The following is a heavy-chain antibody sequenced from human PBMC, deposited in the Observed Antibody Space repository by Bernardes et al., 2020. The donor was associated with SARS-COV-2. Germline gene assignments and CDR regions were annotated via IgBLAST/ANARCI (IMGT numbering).Heavy chain of an antibody. Sequence: ASVKVSCKVSGYTLTELSMHWVRQAPGKGLEWMGGFDPEDGETIYAQKFQGRVTMTEDTSTDTAYMELSSLRSEDTAVYYCATGEYCSSTSCYGYYYGMDVWGQGTTVTVSS. D-gene: IGHD2-2*01. J-gene: IGHJ6*02. CDR1: GYTLTELS. V-gene: IGHV1-24*01. CDR3: ATGEYCSSTSCYGYYYGMDV. CDR2: FDPEDGET.